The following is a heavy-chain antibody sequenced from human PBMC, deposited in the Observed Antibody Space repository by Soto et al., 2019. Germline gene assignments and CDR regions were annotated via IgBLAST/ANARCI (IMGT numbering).Heavy chain of an antibody. V-gene: IGHV1-69*06. D-gene: IGHD3-10*01. CDR1: GGTFNGYG. CDR2: TVPVVDTS. Sequence: QVQLVQSGAVVKKPGSSVEVSCKASGGTFNGYGISWVRQAPGQGREWMGGTVPVVDTSKYAPRFQGRATITADKSTSTAYMELSSVRSEDTAIYFCARGVSNSGAYYTGPSAYDLWGQGTLVIVSS. CDR3: ARGVSNSGAYYTGPSAYDL. J-gene: IGHJ3*01.